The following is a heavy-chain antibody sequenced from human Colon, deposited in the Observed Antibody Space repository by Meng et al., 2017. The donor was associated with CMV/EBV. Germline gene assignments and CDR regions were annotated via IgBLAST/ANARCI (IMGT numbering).Heavy chain of an antibody. Sequence: CGVSGGSLGRHYWSWIRQSPGKGLEWIGDINTSGRPNYNPSLKSRVTISIDTSRNQFSLNLNSVTAADTAVYYCVRDLTGEEDYWGQGNLVTVSS. D-gene: IGHD7-27*01. CDR3: VRDLTGEEDY. J-gene: IGHJ4*02. CDR1: GGSLGRHY. CDR2: INTSGRP. V-gene: IGHV4-34*01.